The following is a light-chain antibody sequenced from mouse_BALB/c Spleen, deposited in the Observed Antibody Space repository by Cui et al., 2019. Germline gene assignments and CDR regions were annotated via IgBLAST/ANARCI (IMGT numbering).Light chain of an antibody. CDR3: QQRSSYPLT. J-gene: IGKJ5*01. CDR1: SIVSY. Sequence: QIVLTQSQAIMSACPGEKLTITCSVSSIVSYMHWFQQKPGTSPKLWIYSTSNLASVVPARFSGSGSGTSYSLTISRMEAEDASTYYCQQRSSYPLTFGAGTKLELK. CDR2: STS. V-gene: IGKV4-57*01.